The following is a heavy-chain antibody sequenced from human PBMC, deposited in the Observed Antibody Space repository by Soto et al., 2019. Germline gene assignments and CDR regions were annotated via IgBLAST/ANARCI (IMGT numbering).Heavy chain of an antibody. CDR2: IYHSGST. Sequence: PSETLSLTCAVSGGSISSSNWWSWVRQPPGKGLEWIGEIYHSGSTNYNPSLKSRVTISVDKSKNQFSLKLSSVTASDTAMYYCARQSGGSYQQPKFFDYWGQGTPVTVSS. J-gene: IGHJ4*02. V-gene: IGHV4-4*02. D-gene: IGHD1-26*01. CDR1: GGSISSSNW. CDR3: ARQSGGSYQQPKFFDY.